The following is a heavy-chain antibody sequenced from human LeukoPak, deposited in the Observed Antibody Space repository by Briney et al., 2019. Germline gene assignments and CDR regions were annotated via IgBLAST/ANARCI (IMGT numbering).Heavy chain of an antibody. Sequence: SETLSLTCTVSGGSLGSYYRSWIRQPPGKGLEWIGYIYYSGSTNYNPSLKSRVTISVDTSRNQFSLKLSSVTAADTAVYYCARRRGRGYDLPSKYYFDYWGQGTLVTVSS. CDR3: ARRRGRGYDLPSKYYFDY. V-gene: IGHV4-59*08. CDR2: IYYSGST. CDR1: GGSLGSYY. J-gene: IGHJ4*02. D-gene: IGHD5-12*01.